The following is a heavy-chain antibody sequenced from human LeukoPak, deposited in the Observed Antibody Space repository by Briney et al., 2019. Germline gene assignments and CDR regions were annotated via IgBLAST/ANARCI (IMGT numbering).Heavy chain of an antibody. J-gene: IGHJ4*02. Sequence: SETLSLTCAVYGGSFSGYYWSWIRQPPGKGLEWIGEINHSGSTNYNPSLKSRVTISVDTSKNQFSLKLSSVTAADTAVYYCARGGDYTILDYWGQGTLVTVSS. CDR1: GGSFSGYY. CDR3: ARGGDYTILDY. CDR2: INHSGST. D-gene: IGHD4-11*01. V-gene: IGHV4-34*01.